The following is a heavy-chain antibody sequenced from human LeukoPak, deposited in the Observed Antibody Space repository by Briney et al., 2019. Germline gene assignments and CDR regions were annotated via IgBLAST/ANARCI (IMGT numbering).Heavy chain of an antibody. CDR1: GFTFTNYG. CDR2: ISAYNGDT. CDR3: ARDEGVGERGAY. J-gene: IGHJ4*02. Sequence: ASVKVSYKASGFTFTNYGISWVRQAPGQGLEWMGWISAYNGDTNYAQKLQDRVTMTTDTSTSTAYMELRSLRSDDTAMYYCARDEGVGERGAYWGQGTLVTVSS. V-gene: IGHV1-18*01. D-gene: IGHD3-16*01.